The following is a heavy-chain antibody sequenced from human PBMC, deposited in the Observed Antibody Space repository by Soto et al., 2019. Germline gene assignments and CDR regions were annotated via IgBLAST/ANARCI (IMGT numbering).Heavy chain of an antibody. Sequence: PSETLSLTCTVSGGSVSSGSYYWSWIRQPPGKGLEWIGYIYYSGSTNYNPSLKSRVTISADTSKDQFSLELSSVTAADTAVYYCAREGRMITFGGVIGDYYYYGMDVWGQGTTVTVSS. CDR3: AREGRMITFGGVIGDYYYYGMDV. V-gene: IGHV4-61*01. D-gene: IGHD3-16*02. CDR1: GGSVSSGSYY. CDR2: IYYSGST. J-gene: IGHJ6*02.